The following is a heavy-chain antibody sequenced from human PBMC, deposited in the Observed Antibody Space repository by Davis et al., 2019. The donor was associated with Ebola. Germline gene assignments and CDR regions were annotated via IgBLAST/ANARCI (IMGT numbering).Heavy chain of an antibody. CDR3: ATAPLIVLMVYGGHPHDAFDI. CDR2: IYYSGST. CDR1: GGSISSSSYY. V-gene: IGHV4-39*07. Sequence: GSLRLSCTVSGGSISSSSYYWGWIRQPPGKGLEWIGSIYYSGSTYYNPSLKSRVTISVDTSKNQFSLKLSPVTAADTAVYHCATAPLIVLMVYGGHPHDAFDIWGQGTMVTVSS. D-gene: IGHD2-8*01. J-gene: IGHJ3*02.